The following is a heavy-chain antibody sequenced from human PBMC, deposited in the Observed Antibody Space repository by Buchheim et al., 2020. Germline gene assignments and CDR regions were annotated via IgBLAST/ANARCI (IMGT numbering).Heavy chain of an antibody. CDR3: AKPTVGTTKSFDS. CDR2: IYNGGGRT. Sequence: EVLLLESGGNLVQPGGSLRLSCAASGFTFSGYAMTWVRQAPGKGLEWVSIIYNGGGRTVYADSVKGRFTISRDDSKNTLSPQMNSLRAEDTALYYCAKPTVGTTKSFDSWGQGTL. J-gene: IGHJ4*02. V-gene: IGHV3-23*03. D-gene: IGHD4-23*01. CDR1: GFTFSGYA.